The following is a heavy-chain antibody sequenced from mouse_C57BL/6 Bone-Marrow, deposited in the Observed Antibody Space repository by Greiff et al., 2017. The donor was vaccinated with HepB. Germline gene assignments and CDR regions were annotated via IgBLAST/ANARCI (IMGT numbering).Heavy chain of an antibody. V-gene: IGHV1-82*01. CDR3: ARSGNYVDYFDY. Sequence: VQLQQSGPELVKPGASVKISCKASGYAFSSYWMNWVKQRPGKGLEWIGRIYPGDGDTNYNGKFKGKATLTADKSSSTAYMQLSSLTSEDSAVYFCARSGNYVDYFDYWGQGTTLTVSS. D-gene: IGHD2-1*01. CDR1: GYAFSSYW. J-gene: IGHJ2*01. CDR2: IYPGDGDT.